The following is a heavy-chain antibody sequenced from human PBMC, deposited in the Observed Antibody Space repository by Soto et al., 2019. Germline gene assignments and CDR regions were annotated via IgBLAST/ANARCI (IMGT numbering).Heavy chain of an antibody. CDR2: INDRGSI. V-gene: IGHV4-34*02. J-gene: IGHJ2*01. CDR3: ARESHDILTGPPWVWYFDL. D-gene: IGHD3-9*01. CDR1: AGSFSGYY. Sequence: QVQIQQWGAGRLRPLETLSLTCGVCAGSFSGYYWAWIRQPPGKGLEWIGEINDRGSINYNPSLKSRVSISLDTSKNHYSLNLRSVTAADTAVYYCARESHDILTGPPWVWYFDLWGRGTLVTVSS.